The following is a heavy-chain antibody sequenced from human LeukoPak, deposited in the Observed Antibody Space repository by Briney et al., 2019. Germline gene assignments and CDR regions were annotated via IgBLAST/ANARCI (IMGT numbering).Heavy chain of an antibody. D-gene: IGHD5-12*01. J-gene: IGHJ4*02. Sequence: GGSLRLSCTASGFTFGDYVMSWFRQASGKGLEWVGFIRSKAYGGATEYAASVKGRFTISRDDSKSIAYLQMNSLKTEDTAVYYCTSNIVATMSDYWGQGTLVTVSS. V-gene: IGHV3-49*03. CDR1: GFTFGDYV. CDR3: TSNIVATMSDY. CDR2: IRSKAYGGAT.